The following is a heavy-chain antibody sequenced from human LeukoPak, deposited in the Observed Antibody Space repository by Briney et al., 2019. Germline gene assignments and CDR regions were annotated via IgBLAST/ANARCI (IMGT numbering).Heavy chain of an antibody. D-gene: IGHD5-12*01. CDR1: GGTFSSYA. CDR3: ARVRRRGDRFDP. CDR2: IIPIFGTA. J-gene: IGHJ5*02. Sequence: SVKVSCKASGGTFSSYAISWVRQAPGQGLEWMGGIIPIFGTANYAQKFQGRITITADKSTSTAYMELSSLTSEDTAVYYCARVRRRGDRFDPWGQGTLVTVSS. V-gene: IGHV1-69*06.